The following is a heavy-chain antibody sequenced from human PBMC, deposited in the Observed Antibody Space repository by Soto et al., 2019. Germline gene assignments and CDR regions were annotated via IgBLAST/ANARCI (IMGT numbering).Heavy chain of an antibody. CDR1: GDSITWTSCY. J-gene: IGHJ5*02. D-gene: IGHD2-15*01. CDR3: ARLPSRISAASHGRCNWSDP. CDR2: VYYSGST. Sequence: PSETLSLTCTLSGDSITWTSCYWGWIRQPPGKGLEWVGDVYYSGSTYYNPSLKSRLTMSIDTSKWQFSLKMSSVTAADTGVYSCARLPSRISAASHGRCNWSDPWGPGTLVTVSS. V-gene: IGHV4-39*01.